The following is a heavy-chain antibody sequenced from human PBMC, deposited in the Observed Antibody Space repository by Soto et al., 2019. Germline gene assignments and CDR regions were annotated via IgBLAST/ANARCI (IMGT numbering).Heavy chain of an antibody. CDR1: GGSISSTDW. Sequence: QVQLQESGPGLVKPSGTLSLTCAVSGGSISSTDWWSWVRQPPGKGLEWIGEIYHGGSTNYNPSLKSRVTISVDRSKNQFSLKLTSVTAADTAVYYCASSISGGSYDFDYWGQGTLVTVSS. CDR3: ASSISGGSYDFDY. V-gene: IGHV4-4*02. CDR2: IYHGGST. D-gene: IGHD1-26*01. J-gene: IGHJ4*02.